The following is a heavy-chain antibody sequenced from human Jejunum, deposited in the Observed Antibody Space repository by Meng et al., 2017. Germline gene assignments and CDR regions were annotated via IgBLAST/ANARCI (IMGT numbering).Heavy chain of an antibody. J-gene: IGHJ4*02. CDR2: ISSSSSYI. D-gene: IGHD3-22*01. CDR3: ARRYYFDSGDPFDY. Sequence: GESLKISCAASGFTFSSYTMNWVRQAPGKGLDWVSSISSSSSYIYYADSVKGGFTISRDNAQNSLYLQMNSLRADDTAVYYCARRYYFDSGDPFDYWGQGTLVTVSS. CDR1: GFTFSSYT. V-gene: IGHV3-21*01.